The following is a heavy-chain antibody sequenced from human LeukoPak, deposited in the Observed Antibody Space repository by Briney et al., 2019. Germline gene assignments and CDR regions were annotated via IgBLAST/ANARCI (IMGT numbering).Heavy chain of an antibody. J-gene: IGHJ4*02. CDR3: AKGPGIAAAGFY. Sequence: PGGSLRLSCAASGFTFSSYGMHWLRQAPGKGLEWVAFIRYDGSNKYYADSVKGRFTISRDNSQNTLYLQMNSLRAEDTAVYYCAKGPGIAAAGFYWGQGTLVTVSS. D-gene: IGHD6-13*01. CDR1: GFTFSSYG. CDR2: IRYDGSNK. V-gene: IGHV3-30*02.